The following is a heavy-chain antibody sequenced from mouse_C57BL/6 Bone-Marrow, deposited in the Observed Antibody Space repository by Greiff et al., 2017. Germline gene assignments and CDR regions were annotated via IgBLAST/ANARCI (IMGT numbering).Heavy chain of an antibody. Sequence: ESGPGLVKPSQSLSLTCSVTGYSITSGYYWNWIRQFPGNKLEWMGYISYDGSNNYNPSLKNRISITRDTSKNQFFLKLNSVTTEDTATYYCARDDYGGNYWGQGTTLTVSS. V-gene: IGHV3-6*01. CDR2: ISYDGSN. D-gene: IGHD1-1*01. J-gene: IGHJ2*01. CDR1: GYSITSGYY. CDR3: ARDDYGGNY.